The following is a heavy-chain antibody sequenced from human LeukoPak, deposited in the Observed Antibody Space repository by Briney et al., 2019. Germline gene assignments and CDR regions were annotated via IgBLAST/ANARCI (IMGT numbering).Heavy chain of an antibody. CDR2: LSYDGTHK. D-gene: IGHD5-18*01. CDR3: ARGAGGYSYGYPDS. Sequence: PGGSLRLSCTASRFTFSSYSMHWVRQAPGKGLEWVAVLSYDGTHKHYTDSVKGRFTISRDNSKNTLYLQMNSLRPEDTAVYFCARGAGGYSYGYPDSWGQGTLVTVSS. CDR1: RFTFSSYS. J-gene: IGHJ4*02. V-gene: IGHV3-30*04.